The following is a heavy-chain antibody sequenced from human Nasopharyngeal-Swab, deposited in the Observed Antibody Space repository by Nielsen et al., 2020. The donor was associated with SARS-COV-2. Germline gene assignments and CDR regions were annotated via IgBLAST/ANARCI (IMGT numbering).Heavy chain of an antibody. CDR1: GFSLSTSGVG. J-gene: IGHJ4*02. CDR2: IYRDDGK. V-gene: IGHV2-5*02. CDR3: ARQGDYDILTGYGY. Sequence: SGPTLVKPTQTLTLTCTFSGFSLSTSGVGVGWIRQPPGQALEWLALIYRDDGKRYSPSLKSRLTITKDTSKNQVVLTMTNMDPVDTATYYCARQGDYDILTGYGYWGQGTLVTVSS. D-gene: IGHD3-9*01.